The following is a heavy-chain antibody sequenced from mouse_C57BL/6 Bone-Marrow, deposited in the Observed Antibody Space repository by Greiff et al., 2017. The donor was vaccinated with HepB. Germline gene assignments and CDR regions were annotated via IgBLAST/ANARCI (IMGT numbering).Heavy chain of an antibody. J-gene: IGHJ2*01. CDR2: INPNNGGT. CDR3: ARRGKCEDYFDY. Sequence: VQLQQSGPELVKPGASVKIPCKASGYTFTDYNMDWVKLSHGKSLEWIGDINPNNGGTIYNQKFKGKATLTVDKSSSTAYMELRSLTSEDTAVYYCARRGKCEDYFDYWGQGTTLTVSS. CDR1: GYTFTDYN. D-gene: IGHD1-3*01. V-gene: IGHV1-18*01.